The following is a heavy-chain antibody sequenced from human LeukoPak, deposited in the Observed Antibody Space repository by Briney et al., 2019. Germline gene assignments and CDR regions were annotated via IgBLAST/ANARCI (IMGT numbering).Heavy chain of an antibody. J-gene: IGHJ4*02. CDR3: ARDSTSFGVALINGYFDY. CDR2: ISYDGSNK. Sequence: QPGGSLRLSCAASGFTFSSYAMHWVRQAPGKGLEWVAVISYDGSNKYYADSVKGRFTISRDNSKNTLYLQMNSLRAEDTAVYYCARDSTSFGVALINGYFDYWGQGTLVTVSS. V-gene: IGHV3-30-3*01. D-gene: IGHD3-3*01. CDR1: GFTFSSYA.